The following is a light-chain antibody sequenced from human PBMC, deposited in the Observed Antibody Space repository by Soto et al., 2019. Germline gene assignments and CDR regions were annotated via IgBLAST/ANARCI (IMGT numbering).Light chain of an antibody. V-gene: IGKV3-11*01. CDR2: DAP. CDR1: QSVSSY. J-gene: IGKJ5*01. Sequence: MVLTQSPATLSLSPGERATLSCRASQSVSSYLALYQQKPGQAPRLLIYDAPNRATGIPARFSGSGSGTDFTLTISRLEPEDFALHYCQQYVTSAITFGPGTRLEIK. CDR3: QQYVTSAIT.